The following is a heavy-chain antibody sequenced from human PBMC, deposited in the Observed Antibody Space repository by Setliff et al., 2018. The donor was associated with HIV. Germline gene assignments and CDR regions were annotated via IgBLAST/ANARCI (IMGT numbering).Heavy chain of an antibody. CDR3: ALTGHRLLRGYMDV. J-gene: IGHJ6*03. D-gene: IGHD2-15*01. CDR2: LYVSGDT. Sequence: SETLSLTCYVTDDPISSYYWSWVRQPAGKGLEWVGRLYVSGDTNYNPSLKSRVTMSLDTSKKHFSLKLKSVTAADTAVYYCALTGHRLLRGYMDVWGKGTTVTVS. V-gene: IGHV4-4*07. CDR1: DDPISSYY.